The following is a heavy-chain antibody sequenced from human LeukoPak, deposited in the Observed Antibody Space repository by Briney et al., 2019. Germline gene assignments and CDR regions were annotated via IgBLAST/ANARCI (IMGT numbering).Heavy chain of an antibody. V-gene: IGHV1-2*02. D-gene: IGHD5-12*01. CDR1: GYTFINYD. CDR2: LNPHTGGT. J-gene: IGHJ4*02. Sequence: ASVKVSCKASGYTFINYDFSWVRQAPGQGLEWMGWLNPHTGGTNYAQKFQGRVTMTRDTSISTAYMELSRLTSDDTAVYYCAGDSGYGPIFDYWGQGTLVTVSS. CDR3: AGDSGYGPIFDY.